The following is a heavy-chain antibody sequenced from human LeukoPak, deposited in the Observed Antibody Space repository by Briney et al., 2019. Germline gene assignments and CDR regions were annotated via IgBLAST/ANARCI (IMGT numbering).Heavy chain of an antibody. Sequence: SETLSLTCTVSGGSISSSSYYWGWIRQPPGKGLEWIGSIYYSGSTYYNPSLKSRVTISVDTSKNQFSLKLSSVTAAGTAVYYCARHPWWLVLGSGFDPWGQGTLVTVSS. CDR2: IYYSGST. CDR3: ARHPWWLVLGSGFDP. J-gene: IGHJ5*02. CDR1: GGSISSSSYY. V-gene: IGHV4-39*01. D-gene: IGHD6-19*01.